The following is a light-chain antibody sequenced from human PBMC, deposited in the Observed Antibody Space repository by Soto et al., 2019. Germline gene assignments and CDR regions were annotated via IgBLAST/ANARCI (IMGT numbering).Light chain of an antibody. V-gene: IGLV2-8*01. J-gene: IGLJ2*01. CDR2: EVS. CDR3: SSYAGSNIYVV. Sequence: QSALTQPPSASGSPGQSVTISCTGTGSDVGGYNYVSWYQHHPGKAPKLMLYEVSTRPSGVPDRFSGSKSGNTASLTVSGLQAADEADYYCSSYAGSNIYVVFGGGTKLTVL. CDR1: GSDVGGYNY.